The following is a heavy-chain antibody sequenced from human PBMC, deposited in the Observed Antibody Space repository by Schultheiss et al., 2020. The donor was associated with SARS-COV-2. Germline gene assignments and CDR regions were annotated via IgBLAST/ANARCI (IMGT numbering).Heavy chain of an antibody. Sequence: ASVKVSCKASGGTFSSHEISWVRQAPGQGLEWMGWISAYNGNTNYAQKLQGRVTMTTDTSTSTAYMELSSLRSDDTAVYYCARHWRGSGWTTEYYFDYWGQGTLVTVSS. J-gene: IGHJ4*02. D-gene: IGHD6-19*01. CDR3: ARHWRGSGWTTEYYFDY. V-gene: IGHV1-18*01. CDR2: ISAYNGNT. CDR1: GGTFSSHE.